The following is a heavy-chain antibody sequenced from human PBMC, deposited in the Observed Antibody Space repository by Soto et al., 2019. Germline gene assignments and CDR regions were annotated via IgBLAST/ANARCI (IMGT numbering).Heavy chain of an antibody. CDR2: IYWDDDE. V-gene: IGHV2-5*02. J-gene: IGHJ6*03. D-gene: IGHD2-21*02. CDR3: AHTQSALTFGYYYIDA. CDR1: GFSLSSRGVA. Sequence: QITLKESGPTLVKPTQPLTLTCTFSGFSLSSRGVAVAWIRQPPGKALECLALIYWDDDEHYSPSLKSRLTITKDTSKSQVVLTMTNMDPVDTATYFCAHTQSALTFGYYYIDAWGEGTTVTVSS.